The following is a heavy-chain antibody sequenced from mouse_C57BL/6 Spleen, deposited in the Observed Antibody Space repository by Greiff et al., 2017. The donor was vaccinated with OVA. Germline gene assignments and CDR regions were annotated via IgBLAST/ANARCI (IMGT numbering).Heavy chain of an antibody. D-gene: IGHD3-2*02. Sequence: QVQLKESGAELVRPGTSVKVSCKASGYAFTNYLIEWVKQRPGQGLEWIGVINPGSGGTNYNEKFKGKATLTADKSSSTAYMQLSSLTSEDSAVYFCARSKEEGSGFFAYWGQGTLVTVSA. V-gene: IGHV1-54*01. CDR1: GYAFTNYL. J-gene: IGHJ3*01. CDR2: INPGSGGT. CDR3: ARSKEEGSGFFAY.